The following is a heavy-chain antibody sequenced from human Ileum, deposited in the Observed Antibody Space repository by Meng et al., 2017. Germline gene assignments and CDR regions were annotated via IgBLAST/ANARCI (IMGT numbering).Heavy chain of an antibody. Sequence: QRQLQGSGQGLVSPSETLSLTSTVAGDSISTTNYYGGWIRQPPGRGLEWIGTLYSSGSAFYNPALEGRVTTSIDTSRNQFSLKLNSVSAADTAVYYCARKMSGTMLDFWGPGTLVTVSS. CDR1: GDSISTTNYY. V-gene: IGHV4-39*07. CDR2: LYSSGSA. D-gene: IGHD1-1*01. CDR3: ARKMSGTMLDF. J-gene: IGHJ4*02.